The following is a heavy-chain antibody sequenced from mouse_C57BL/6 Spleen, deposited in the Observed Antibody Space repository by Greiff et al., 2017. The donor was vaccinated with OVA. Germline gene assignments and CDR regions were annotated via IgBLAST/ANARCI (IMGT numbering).Heavy chain of an antibody. V-gene: IGHV3-6*01. D-gene: IGHD2-10*01. CDR3: ARAPTPYYFDY. CDR1: GYSITSGYY. Sequence: EVKLMESGPGLVKPSQSLSLTCSVTGYSITSGYYWNWIRQFPGNKLEWMGYISYDGSNNYNPSLKNRISITRDTSKNQFFLKLNSVTTEDTATYYCARAPTPYYFDYWGQGTTLTVSS. J-gene: IGHJ2*01. CDR2: ISYDGSN.